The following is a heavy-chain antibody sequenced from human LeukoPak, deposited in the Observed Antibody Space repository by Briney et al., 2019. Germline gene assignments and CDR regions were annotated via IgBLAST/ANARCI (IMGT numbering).Heavy chain of an antibody. V-gene: IGHV3-33*01. Sequence: GGSLRLSCAASGFTFSSYSIHWDRQAPGKGLEWVAVIWYDGSYKYYADSLKGRFTISRDNSKNTLYLQMNSLRAEDTAVYYCARDSGSGSFQPDYWGQGTLVTVSS. CDR2: IWYDGSYK. D-gene: IGHD3-10*01. CDR1: GFTFSSYS. J-gene: IGHJ4*02. CDR3: ARDSGSGSFQPDY.